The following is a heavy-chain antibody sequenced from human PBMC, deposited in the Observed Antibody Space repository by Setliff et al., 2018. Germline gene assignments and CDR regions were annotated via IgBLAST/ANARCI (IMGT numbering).Heavy chain of an antibody. J-gene: IGHJ4*02. Sequence: SETLSLTCTVSGGSIRGFYWNWIRQPPGKELEWIGYFYSGGSTGGSTNYNPSLDNRVTISVDTSKNQFSLKLSSVTAADTAVYYCARGSYFDSSGYSPDYFDYWGQGTLVTVSS. V-gene: IGHV4-59*08. D-gene: IGHD3-22*01. CDR3: ARGSYFDSSGYSPDYFDY. CDR2: FYSGGST. CDR1: GGSIRGFY.